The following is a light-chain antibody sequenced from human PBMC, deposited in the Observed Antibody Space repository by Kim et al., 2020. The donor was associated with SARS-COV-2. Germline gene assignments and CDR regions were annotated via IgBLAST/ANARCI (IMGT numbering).Light chain of an antibody. CDR1: KSNIGNNV. V-gene: IGLV1-36*01. CDR3: AVWDDSLNAWL. J-gene: IGLJ3*02. Sequence: ELTQPPSVSGAPRQRVTISCSGSKSNIGNNVVNWYQQLPGKAPKLLIYYEDLLPSGVSDRFSASRSGTSASLAISGLQFEDEADYYCAVWDDSLNAWLFGGGTQLTVL. CDR2: YED.